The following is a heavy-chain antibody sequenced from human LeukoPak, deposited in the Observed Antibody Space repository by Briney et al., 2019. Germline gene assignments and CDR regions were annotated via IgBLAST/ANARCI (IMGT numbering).Heavy chain of an antibody. V-gene: IGHV1-2*06. Sequence: GASVKVSCKASGYTSTGYYMHWVRQAPGQGLEWMGRIYPHSGGTIYAQKFQGRVTMTRDTSISTAYMELSSLRSDDTAVYYCARDHAFDGDNWFDPWGQGTLVTVSS. CDR1: GYTSTGYY. CDR2: IYPHSGGT. CDR3: ARDHAFDGDNWFDP. J-gene: IGHJ5*02. D-gene: IGHD3-10*01.